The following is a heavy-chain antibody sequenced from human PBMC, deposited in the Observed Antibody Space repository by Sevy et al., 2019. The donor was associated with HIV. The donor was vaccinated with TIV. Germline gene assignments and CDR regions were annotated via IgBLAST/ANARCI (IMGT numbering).Heavy chain of an antibody. CDR1: GFIFDDYA. Sequence: SLKISCAASGFIFDDYALHWVRQVPGRGLEWVAGITWNFGKIVYADSVWGRFTISGDNPKNSLHLQMNSLKADDTAFYYCAKARGAMAVVFCGADCYFDSWGRGTLVTVSS. V-gene: IGHV3-9*01. CDR2: ITWNFGKI. J-gene: IGHJ4*02. CDR3: AKARGAMAVVFCGADCYFDS. D-gene: IGHD2-21*02.